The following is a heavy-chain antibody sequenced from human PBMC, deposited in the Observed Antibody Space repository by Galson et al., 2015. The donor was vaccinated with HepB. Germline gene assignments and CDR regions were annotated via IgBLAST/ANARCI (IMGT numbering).Heavy chain of an antibody. CDR2: IYYSGST. Sequence: SETLSLTCTVSGGSISSYYWSWIRQPPGKGLEWIGYIYYSGSTNYNPSLKSRVTISVDTSKNQFSLKLSSVTAADTAVYYCARVDCSDGSCYPKFDYWGQGILVTVSS. J-gene: IGHJ4*02. D-gene: IGHD2-15*01. V-gene: IGHV4-59*08. CDR3: ARVDCSDGSCYPKFDY. CDR1: GGSISSYY.